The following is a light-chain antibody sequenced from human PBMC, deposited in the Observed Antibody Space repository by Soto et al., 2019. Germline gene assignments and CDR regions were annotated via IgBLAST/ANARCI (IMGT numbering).Light chain of an antibody. Sequence: EIAMTQSPATLSVSPGERATLSCRASQSVRNNLAWYQQKPGQAPRLLIYGASTRATGIPARFSGSGSGTEFTLTISSLQSEDFALYYCQHYNNWPPAWTFGQGTKVEIK. V-gene: IGKV3-15*01. J-gene: IGKJ1*01. CDR2: GAS. CDR3: QHYNNWPPAWT. CDR1: QSVRNN.